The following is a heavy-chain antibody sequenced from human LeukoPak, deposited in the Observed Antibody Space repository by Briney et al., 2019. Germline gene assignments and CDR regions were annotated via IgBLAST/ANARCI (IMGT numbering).Heavy chain of an antibody. CDR1: GFSLSTSKMC. D-gene: IGHD2-15*01. CDR3: ARTIGYCIGGSCYYFDY. J-gene: IGHJ4*02. Sequence: SGPALVKPTQTLTLTCTFSGFSLSTSKMCVSWIRQPPGKALEWLARIDWDDDKHFSTSLKTRLTISKDTSKNQVVLTMTNMDPVDTATYYCARTIGYCIGGSCYYFDYWGQGTLVTVSS. CDR2: IDWDDDK. V-gene: IGHV2-70*11.